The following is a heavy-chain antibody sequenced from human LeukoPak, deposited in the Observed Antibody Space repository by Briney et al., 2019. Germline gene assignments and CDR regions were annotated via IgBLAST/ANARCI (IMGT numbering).Heavy chain of an antibody. J-gene: IGHJ6*02. D-gene: IGHD6-13*01. V-gene: IGHV3-7*03. Sequence: GGSLRLSCAASGFTFSSYWMNWVRQAPGKGLEWVANIKQDGSENSYVDSVKGRFTISRDNAKNSLYLQMNSLRAEDTAVYYCARSGAAGIYYYYYGIDVWGQGTTVTVSS. CDR2: IKQDGSEN. CDR1: GFTFSSYW. CDR3: ARSGAAGIYYYYYGIDV.